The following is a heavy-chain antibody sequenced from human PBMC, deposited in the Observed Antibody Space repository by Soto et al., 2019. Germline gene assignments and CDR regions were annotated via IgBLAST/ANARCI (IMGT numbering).Heavy chain of an antibody. Sequence: PGGSLRLSCAGSGFNFSNYAIHWVRQAPGKGLEWLAIISYNGFNKYYTGAVRGRFSISRDNTKNSVFLEMKSLETDDTAVYYYARDRNVPGYGDYSDYIDLWRQGTMVTGSS. J-gene: IGHJ3*01. CDR3: ARDRNVPGYGDYSDYIDL. CDR2: ISYNGFNK. V-gene: IGHV3-30-3*01. D-gene: IGHD4-17*01. CDR1: GFNFSNYA.